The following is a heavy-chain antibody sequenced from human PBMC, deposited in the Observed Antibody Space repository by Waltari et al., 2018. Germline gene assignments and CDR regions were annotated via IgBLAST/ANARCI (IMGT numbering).Heavy chain of an antibody. CDR1: GFTFSRYG. D-gene: IGHD2-21*02. V-gene: IGHV3-30*03. CDR3: ATEQGGHSEIDY. CDR2: LSYDVNAQ. Sequence: QVQLVESGGGVVKPGGSLRLSCAASGFTFSRYGMHWVRQAPGNGLEWVAVLSYDVNAQYYSYSVKVRFTIARDFSTNTVYLQMNSLGREDTAVYYCATEQGGHSEIDYWGQGTLVTVSS. J-gene: IGHJ4*02.